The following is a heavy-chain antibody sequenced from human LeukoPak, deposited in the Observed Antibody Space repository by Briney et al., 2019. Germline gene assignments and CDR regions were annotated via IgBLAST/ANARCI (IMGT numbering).Heavy chain of an antibody. D-gene: IGHD3-9*01. V-gene: IGHV3-48*01. J-gene: IGHJ6*02. CDR3: AKDTVVSGSILTGYYGYYYYYGMDV. Sequence: PGGSLRLSCAASGFTFSSYTMNWVRQPPGKGLEWVSNIGTSSTTIYYADSVKGRFTISRDNAKNSLYLQMNSLRAEDTAVYYCAKDTVVSGSILTGYYGYYYYYGMDVWGQGTTVTVSS. CDR2: IGTSSTTI. CDR1: GFTFSSYT.